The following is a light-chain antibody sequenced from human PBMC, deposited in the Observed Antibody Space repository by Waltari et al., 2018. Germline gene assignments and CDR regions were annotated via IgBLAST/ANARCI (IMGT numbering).Light chain of an antibody. Sequence: QSALTQPASVSGSPGPSTPIPCPGPRSYVGGYNYVSWYQQHPGKAPKLMIYDVSNRPSGVSNRFSGSKSGNTASLTISGLQAEDEADYYCSSYTSTDVVFGGGTKPTVL. CDR3: SSYTSTDVV. CDR1: RSYVGGYNY. J-gene: IGLJ2*01. V-gene: IGLV2-14*01. CDR2: DVS.